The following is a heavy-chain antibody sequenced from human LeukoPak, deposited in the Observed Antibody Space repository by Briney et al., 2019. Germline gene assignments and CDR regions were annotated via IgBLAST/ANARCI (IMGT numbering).Heavy chain of an antibody. J-gene: IGHJ4*02. V-gene: IGHV3-74*01. CDR2: INGYGSST. D-gene: IGHD2-2*01. Sequence: GGSLRLSCAASGFTFVSYWMHWVRQAPGKGLVWVSRINGYGSSTDFADSVKGRFTISRDNAKNTLYLQMNSLRAEDTAVYYCARGVAVDYFDYWGQGTLVTVSS. CDR3: ARGVAVDYFDY. CDR1: GFTFVSYW.